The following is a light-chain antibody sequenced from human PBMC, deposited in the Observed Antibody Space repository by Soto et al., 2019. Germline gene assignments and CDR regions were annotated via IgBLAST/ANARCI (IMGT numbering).Light chain of an antibody. CDR2: RAS. V-gene: IGKV3-15*01. CDR3: LKYHNLRA. Sequence: ILMTQSPATVSVSPGXSATLSCRASQNIYYNVAWYQHRPGQAPRLLIYRASTRAPGVPARFSGSGSGTEFTLTISSLQPEDFTVYSFLKYHNLRAFRQGTKVDIK. CDR1: QNIYYN. J-gene: IGKJ1*01.